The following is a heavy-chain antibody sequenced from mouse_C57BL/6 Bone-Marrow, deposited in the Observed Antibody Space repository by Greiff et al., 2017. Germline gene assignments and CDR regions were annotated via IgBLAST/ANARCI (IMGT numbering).Heavy chain of an antibody. Sequence: VQLQQPGAELVMPGASVKLSCKASGYTFTSYWMHWVKQRPGQGLEWIGEIDPSDSYTNYNQKFKGKSTLTVDKSSSTAYMQLSSLTSEDSAVYYCARITTVADYWGQGTTLTVSS. CDR3: ARITTVADY. D-gene: IGHD1-1*01. CDR1: GYTFTSYW. J-gene: IGHJ2*01. CDR2: IDPSDSYT. V-gene: IGHV1-69*01.